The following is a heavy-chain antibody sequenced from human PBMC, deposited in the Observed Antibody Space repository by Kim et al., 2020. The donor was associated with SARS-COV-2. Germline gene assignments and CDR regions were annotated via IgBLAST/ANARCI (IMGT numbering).Heavy chain of an antibody. CDR1: GGSISSSSYY. V-gene: IGHV4-39*01. CDR3: ARHSSYGWLQWFDY. Sequence: ETLSLTCTVSGGSISSSSYYWGWIRQPPGKGLEWIGSIYYSGSTYYNPSLKSRVTISVDTSKNQFSLKLSSVTAADTAVYYCARHSSYGWLQWFDYWGQGTLVTVSS. CDR2: IYYSGST. D-gene: IGHD5-12*01. J-gene: IGHJ4*02.